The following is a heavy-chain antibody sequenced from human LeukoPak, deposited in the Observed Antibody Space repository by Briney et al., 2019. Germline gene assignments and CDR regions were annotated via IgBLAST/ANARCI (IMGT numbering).Heavy chain of an antibody. CDR1: GFTFSTYT. D-gene: IGHD4/OR15-4a*01. V-gene: IGHV3-21*01. J-gene: IGHJ3*01. Sequence: PGGSLRLSCTASGFTFSTYTMNWVRQAPGKGLEWVSSISSSSTYIYNTDSVKGRFTISRDNAKNSLFLQMNSLRAEDTAAYYCASGADYNFDVWGQGTMVTVSS. CDR3: ASGADYNFDV. CDR2: ISSSSTYI.